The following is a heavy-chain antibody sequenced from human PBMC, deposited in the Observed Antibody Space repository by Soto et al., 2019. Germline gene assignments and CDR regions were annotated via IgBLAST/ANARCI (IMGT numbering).Heavy chain of an antibody. Sequence: EVQLLESGGGLVQPGGSLRLSCAASGFTFSSYAMSWVRQAPGKGLEWVSAISGSGGSTYYADSVKGRFTISRDNSKNTLYLQMNSLRAEDTAVYYCTKVGGEYCSSTSCYAGGDYYYYYMDVWGKGTTVTVSS. CDR3: TKVGGEYCSSTSCYAGGDYYYYYMDV. V-gene: IGHV3-23*01. CDR1: GFTFSSYA. J-gene: IGHJ6*03. D-gene: IGHD2-2*01. CDR2: ISGSGGST.